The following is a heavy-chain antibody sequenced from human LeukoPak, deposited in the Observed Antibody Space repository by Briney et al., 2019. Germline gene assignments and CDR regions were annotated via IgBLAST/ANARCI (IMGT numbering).Heavy chain of an antibody. CDR1: GFTFSSHG. J-gene: IGHJ6*03. V-gene: IGHV3-23*01. D-gene: IGHD2-8*01. CDR2: FSGSGGTT. Sequence: PGGSLRLSCAASGFTFSSHGMCWVRQAPGRGLEWVSGFSGSGGTTYYADSVKGRFTISRDNSKNTLYLQMNSLRAEDTAVYYCANGNRCTSPNCLGYYYFYMDVWGKGTTVTVSS. CDR3: ANGNRCTSPNCLGYYYFYMDV.